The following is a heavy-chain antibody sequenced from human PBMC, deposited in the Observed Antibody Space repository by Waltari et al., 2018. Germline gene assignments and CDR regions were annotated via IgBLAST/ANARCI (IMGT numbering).Heavy chain of an antibody. J-gene: IGHJ6*02. V-gene: IGHV3-53*01. CDR3: ATTPEILTGYKGGGVYYYYGMDV. D-gene: IGHD3-9*01. CDR2: IYSGGST. CDR1: GFTVSSNY. Sequence: EVQLVESGGGLIQPGGSLRLSCAASGFTVSSNYMSWVRQAPGKGLEWVSGIYSGGSTYYAECVKGRFTISRDNSKDTLYLQMNSLRAEDTAVYYCATTPEILTGYKGGGVYYYYGMDVWGQGTTVTVSS.